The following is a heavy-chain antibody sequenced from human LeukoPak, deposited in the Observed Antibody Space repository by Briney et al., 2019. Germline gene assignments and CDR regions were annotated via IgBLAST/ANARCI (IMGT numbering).Heavy chain of an antibody. CDR3: VRDRWESYFDY. J-gene: IGHJ4*02. Sequence: GGSLRLSCAASGFTFSSYGMHWVRQAPGKGLEWVTFIWYDGSNKYYADSVKGRFTISRDNSKNTLYLQMNTLRAEDTAMYYCVRDRWESYFDYWGQGTLVTVSS. D-gene: IGHD1-26*01. V-gene: IGHV3-33*01. CDR1: GFTFSSYG. CDR2: IWYDGSNK.